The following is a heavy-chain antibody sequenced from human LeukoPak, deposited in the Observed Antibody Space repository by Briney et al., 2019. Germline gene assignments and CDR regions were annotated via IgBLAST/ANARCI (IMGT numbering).Heavy chain of an antibody. D-gene: IGHD3-22*01. CDR1: GLIFSKYW. J-gene: IGHJ3*02. Sequence: GGSLRLSCAASGLIFSKYWMTWVRQAPGKGLEWVAFIRYDGSNKYYADSVKGRFTISRDNAKNSLYLQMNSLRAEDTALYYCARVSFGDSSGYYYGDAFDIWGQGTMVTVSS. CDR2: IRYDGSNK. CDR3: ARVSFGDSSGYYYGDAFDI. V-gene: IGHV3-30*02.